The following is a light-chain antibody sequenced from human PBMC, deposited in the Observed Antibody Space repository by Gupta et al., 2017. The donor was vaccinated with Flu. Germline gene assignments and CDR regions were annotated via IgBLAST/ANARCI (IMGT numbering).Light chain of an antibody. V-gene: IGLV2-23*01. J-gene: IGLJ2*01. CDR2: RGS. Sequence: SITISCTGTSSDVGNHNFVSWYQQHPGKVPKLIIYRGSQRPSGVSNRFSGSKSGNTASLTISGLQGEDEADYHCCAYAGTSAMVFGGGTKVTVL. CDR3: CAYAGTSAMV. CDR1: SSDVGNHNF.